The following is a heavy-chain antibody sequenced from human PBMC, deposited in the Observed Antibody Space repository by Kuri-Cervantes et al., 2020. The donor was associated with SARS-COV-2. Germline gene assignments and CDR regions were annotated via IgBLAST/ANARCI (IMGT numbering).Heavy chain of an antibody. Sequence: GESLKISCAASGFTFSSYSMNWVRQAPGKGLEWVSYISSSSSTIYYADSVKGRFTISRDYAKNSLYLQMNSLRAEDTAVYYCQAQLTFGGVFAQDDYWGQGTLVTVSS. CDR3: QAQLTFGGVFAQDDY. V-gene: IGHV3-48*01. CDR1: GFTFSSYS. CDR2: ISSSSSTI. J-gene: IGHJ4*02. D-gene: IGHD3-16*02.